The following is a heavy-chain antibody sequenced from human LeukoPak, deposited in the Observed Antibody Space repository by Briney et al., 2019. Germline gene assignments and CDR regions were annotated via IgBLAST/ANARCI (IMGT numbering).Heavy chain of an antibody. CDR2: VSSSSATI. CDR1: GFTFNTYS. J-gene: IGHJ4*02. CDR3: ARGRDLFDS. V-gene: IGHV3-48*04. Sequence: GGSLRLSCVASGFTFNTYSMDWFRQAPGKGLEWISYVSSSSATIYYADSVKGRFTISRDNAKNSLYLQMNSLRAEDTAVYYCARGRDLFDSWGQGTLVIVSS.